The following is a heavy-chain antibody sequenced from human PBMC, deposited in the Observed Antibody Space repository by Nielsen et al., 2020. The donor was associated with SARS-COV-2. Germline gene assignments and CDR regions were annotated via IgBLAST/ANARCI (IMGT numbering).Heavy chain of an antibody. J-gene: IGHJ5*02. CDR1: GASIRYSNYY. V-gene: IGHV4-39*07. CDR3: ARASTWKGFDS. Sequence: SETLSLTCTVSGASIRYSNYYWGWIRQPPGKGPEWIGAISYSGSTYDNPSLKSRVTISLDRSKNQFSLNVTSVTAADTAVYYCARASTWKGFDSWGQGTLVTVSS. CDR2: ISYSGST. D-gene: IGHD1-1*01.